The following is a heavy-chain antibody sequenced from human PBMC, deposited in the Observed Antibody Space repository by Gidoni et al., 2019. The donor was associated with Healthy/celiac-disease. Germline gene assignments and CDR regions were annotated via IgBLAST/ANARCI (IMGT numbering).Heavy chain of an antibody. Sequence: QVQLQESGPGLVKPSETLSLTCAVSGYSISSGYHWGWIRQPPGKGLEWIGSIYHSGSTYYNPSLKSRVTISVDTSKNEFSLKLSSVTAADTAVYYCARDGLPAAIGYYYYGMDVWGQGTTVTVSS. CDR3: ARDGLPAAIGYYYYGMDV. J-gene: IGHJ6*02. CDR2: IYHSGST. D-gene: IGHD2-2*01. V-gene: IGHV4-38-2*02. CDR1: GYSISSGYH.